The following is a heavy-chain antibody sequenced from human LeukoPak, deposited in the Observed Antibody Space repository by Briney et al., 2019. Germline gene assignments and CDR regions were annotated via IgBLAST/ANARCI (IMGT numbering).Heavy chain of an antibody. CDR3: ARDYCSSTSCYYYGMDV. CDR1: GYTFTSYA. D-gene: IGHD2-2*01. V-gene: IGHV1-3*01. Sequence: ASVKVSCKASGYTFTSYAMHWVRQAPGQRLEWMGWINAGNGNTKYSQKFQGRVTITRDTSASTAYMELSSLRSEDTAVYYCARDYCSSTSCYYYGMDVWGQGTTVTVSS. CDR2: INAGNGNT. J-gene: IGHJ6*02.